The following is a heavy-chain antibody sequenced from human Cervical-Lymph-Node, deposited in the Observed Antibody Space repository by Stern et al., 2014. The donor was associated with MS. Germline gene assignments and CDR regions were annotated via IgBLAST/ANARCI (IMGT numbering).Heavy chain of an antibody. CDR3: ARDQIPYYYYGMDV. CDR2: VIPILGTV. Sequence: QVQLVQSGAEVKKPGSSVKVSCQTSGGTFSSHAINWVRQAPGQGLEWMGGVIPILGTVDYAKKFQGRLTITADESTNTAYMELSSLRSEDTAVYYCARDQIPYYYYGMDVWGQGTTVTVSS. CDR1: GGTFSSHA. D-gene: IGHD2-2*02. J-gene: IGHJ6*02. V-gene: IGHV1-69*01.